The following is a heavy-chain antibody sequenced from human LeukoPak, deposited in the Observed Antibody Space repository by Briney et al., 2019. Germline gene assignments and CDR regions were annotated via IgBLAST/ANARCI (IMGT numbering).Heavy chain of an antibody. J-gene: IGHJ4*02. CDR2: IRNDGSNK. CDR3: ANFYYGSGTDPSSVTY. V-gene: IGHV3-30*02. CDR1: GFTFRSYG. D-gene: IGHD3-10*01. Sequence: GGSLRLSCAASGFTFRSYGMHWVRQAPGKGLEWVAFIRNDGSNKYYADSVKGRFTLSRDNSKNTLYLQMTSLRSEDTAVYYCANFYYGSGTDPSSVTYWGQGTLVTVSS.